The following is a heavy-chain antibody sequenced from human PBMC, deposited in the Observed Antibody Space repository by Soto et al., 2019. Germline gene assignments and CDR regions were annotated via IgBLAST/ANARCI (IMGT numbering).Heavy chain of an antibody. D-gene: IGHD3-10*01. V-gene: IGHV1-18*01. J-gene: IGHJ6*02. CDR1: GYTFTSYG. CDR3: ARDRELVYYYGSGSYYNGLLRGYYYGMDV. CDR2: ISAYNGNT. Sequence: ASVKVSCKASGYTFTSYGISWVRQAPGQGLEWMGWISAYNGNTNYAQKLQGRVTMTTDTSTSTAYMELRSLRSDDTAVYYCARDRELVYYYGSGSYYNGLLRGYYYGMDVWGQGTTVTVSS.